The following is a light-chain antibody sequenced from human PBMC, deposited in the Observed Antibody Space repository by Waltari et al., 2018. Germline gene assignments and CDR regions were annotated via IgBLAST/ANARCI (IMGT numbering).Light chain of an antibody. J-gene: IGLJ2*01. Sequence: QSALTQPASVSGSPGQSIPISCTGTSGDVGGYSFFSWYQHYSGKAPKLIIYDVSKRPSGVSNRFSGSKSGNTASLTISGLQAEDEADYYCCSFERSSHVLFGGGTKLTVL. V-gene: IGLV2-23*02. CDR1: SGDVGGYSF. CDR2: DVS. CDR3: CSFERSSHVL.